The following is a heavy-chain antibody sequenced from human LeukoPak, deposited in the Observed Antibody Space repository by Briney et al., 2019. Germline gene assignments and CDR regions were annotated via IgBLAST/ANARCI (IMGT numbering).Heavy chain of an antibody. Sequence: GGSLRLSCAASGFTVSSNYMSWVRQAPGKGLEWVSVIYSGGSTYYADSVKGRFTISRDNSKNTPYLQMNSLRAEDTAVYYCARGSDDSSGYYYPDYWGQGTLVTVSS. J-gene: IGHJ4*02. V-gene: IGHV3-66*02. D-gene: IGHD3-22*01. CDR1: GFTVSSNY. CDR2: IYSGGST. CDR3: ARGSDDSSGYYYPDY.